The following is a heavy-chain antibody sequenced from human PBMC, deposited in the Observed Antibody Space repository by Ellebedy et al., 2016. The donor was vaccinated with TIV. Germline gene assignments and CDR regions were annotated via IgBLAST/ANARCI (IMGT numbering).Heavy chain of an antibody. CDR1: GGSLTNHF. Sequence: MPSETLSLTCTVSGGSLTNHFWSWIRQPPGKGLEWIASIYYSGSTNYNPSLKSGVTISVDTSKNQFSLKLSSVTAADTAVYYCARDPLYGDYVAGVFDYWGQGTLVTVSS. CDR2: IYYSGST. J-gene: IGHJ4*02. CDR3: ARDPLYGDYVAGVFDY. V-gene: IGHV4-59*11. D-gene: IGHD4-17*01.